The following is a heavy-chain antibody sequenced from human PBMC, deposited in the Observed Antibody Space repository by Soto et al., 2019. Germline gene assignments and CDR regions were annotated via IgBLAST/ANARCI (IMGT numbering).Heavy chain of an antibody. D-gene: IGHD3-10*01. J-gene: IGHJ4*02. CDR3: AKQRADYGSGADTFYFDS. CDR1: GVTFSDYA. Sequence: GGSLRLSCTASGVTFSDYAMNWVRQAPGEGLEWVSSLSGSGGTTYYADSVKGRFIISRDNSKNTLYLLMNSLRAEDTALYYCAKQRADYGSGADTFYFDSWGQGALVTVSS. CDR2: LSGSGGTT. V-gene: IGHV3-23*01.